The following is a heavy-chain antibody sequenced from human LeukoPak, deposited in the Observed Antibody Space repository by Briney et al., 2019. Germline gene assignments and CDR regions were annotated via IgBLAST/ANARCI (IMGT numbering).Heavy chain of an antibody. Sequence: ASVKVSCKTLGYSFTHYGISWVRQAPGQGLEWLGRINTVNSNPEIEQKFQDRVTVTTDKSTATAYMELKNLTSDDRAVYYCARDRGLVRHTNWLDPWGQGTLVTVSS. D-gene: IGHD3-10*01. V-gene: IGHV1-18*01. CDR1: GYSFTHYG. CDR2: INTVNSNP. CDR3: ARDRGLVRHTNWLDP. J-gene: IGHJ5*02.